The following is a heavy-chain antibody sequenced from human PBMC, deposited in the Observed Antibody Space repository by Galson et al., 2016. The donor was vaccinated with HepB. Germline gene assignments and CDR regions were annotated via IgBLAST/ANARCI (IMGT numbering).Heavy chain of an antibody. CDR1: GGSISANW. CDR3: ARHITGSGTRGFDY. J-gene: IGHJ4*02. D-gene: IGHD1-14*01. CDR2: IYHTGST. V-gene: IGHV4-4*02. Sequence: SETLSLTCTVSGGSISANWWSWVRRPPAKGLEWIGEIYHTGSTYYNPSLNSRVSISIDESKNHLSLRLTSVTAADTAVYYCARHITGSGTRGFDYWGQGILVTVSS.